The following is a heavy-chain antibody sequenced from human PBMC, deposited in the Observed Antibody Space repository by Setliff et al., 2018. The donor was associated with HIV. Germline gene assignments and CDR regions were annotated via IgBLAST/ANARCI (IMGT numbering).Heavy chain of an antibody. CDR3: ARHFEPRTDYNYGFFHY. V-gene: IGHV4-4*08. J-gene: IGHJ4*02. Sequence: PSETLSLTSTVSGDSIRSNYYSWIRQPPGKGLEWIASVYTSEYINYDPSLKSRVTISKDMSKNQISLTLSSLTAAATAIYYCARHFEPRTDYNYGFFHYWGQGTLVTVSS. CDR1: GDSIRSNY. D-gene: IGHD4-4*01. CDR2: VYTSEYI.